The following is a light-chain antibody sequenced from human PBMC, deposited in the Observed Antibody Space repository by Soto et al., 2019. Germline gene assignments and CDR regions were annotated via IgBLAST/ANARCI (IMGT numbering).Light chain of an antibody. CDR3: QQYYDSPLT. J-gene: IGKJ5*01. CDR2: GVS. Sequence: EVVLTQSPGTLSLSPGERATLSCRASQSFRNNYLAWYQQRPGQAPRLLIYGVSRRASGIPDRFSGSGSEADFTLTISRLEPEDSGVYYCQQYYDSPLTFGQGTRLEIK. V-gene: IGKV3-20*01. CDR1: QSFRNNY.